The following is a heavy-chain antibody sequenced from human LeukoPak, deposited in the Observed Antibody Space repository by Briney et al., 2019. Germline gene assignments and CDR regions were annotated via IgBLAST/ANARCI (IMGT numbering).Heavy chain of an antibody. Sequence: SETLSLTCAVSGYSISSGYYWSWIRQPPGKGLEWIGEINHSGSTNYNPSLKCRVTISVDTFKNQFSLKLSSVTAADTAFYYCASQGHHGKIVGTTLSYFYMDVWGKGTTVTVSS. D-gene: IGHD1-26*01. CDR3: ASQGHHGKIVGTTLSYFYMDV. CDR2: INHSGST. CDR1: GYSISSGYY. V-gene: IGHV4-34*01. J-gene: IGHJ6*03.